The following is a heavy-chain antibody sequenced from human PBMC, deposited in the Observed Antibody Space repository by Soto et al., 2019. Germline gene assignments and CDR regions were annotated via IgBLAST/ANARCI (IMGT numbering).Heavy chain of an antibody. CDR1: GGTFSSYT. J-gene: IGHJ4*02. D-gene: IGHD3-22*01. CDR3: AREGEIYDSSGYSRPTLYY. V-gene: IGHV1-69*08. Sequence: QVQLVQSGAEVKKPGSSVKVSCKASGGTFSSYTISWVRQAPGQGLEWMGRIIPILGIANYAQKFQGRVTMPADKXXSXAXPELSSLRSEDTPVYYCAREGEIYDSSGYSRPTLYYWGQGTLVTVSS. CDR2: IIPILGIA.